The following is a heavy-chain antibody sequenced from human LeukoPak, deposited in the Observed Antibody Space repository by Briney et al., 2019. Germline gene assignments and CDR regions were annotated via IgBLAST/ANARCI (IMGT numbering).Heavy chain of an antibody. J-gene: IGHJ4*02. CDR1: GGSFSGYY. V-gene: IGHV4-34*01. Sequence: SETLSLTCAVYGGSFSGYYWSWIRQPPGKGLEWIGEINHSGSTNHNPSLKSRVTISVDTSKNQFSLKLSSVTAADTAVYYCARGTPPLYYYDSSGYNSWDYWGQGTLVTVSS. CDR2: INHSGST. D-gene: IGHD3-22*01. CDR3: ARGTPPLYYYDSSGYNSWDY.